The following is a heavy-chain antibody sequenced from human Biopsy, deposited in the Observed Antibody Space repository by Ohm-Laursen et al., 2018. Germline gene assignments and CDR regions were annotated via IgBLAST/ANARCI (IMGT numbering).Heavy chain of an antibody. D-gene: IGHD2/OR15-2a*01. CDR1: GGSISSDY. CDR3: ARATNSTGWPYYYFYGMDV. J-gene: IGHJ6*02. V-gene: IGHV4-59*01. Sequence: GTLSLTCPVSGGSISSDYWSWIRQTPGKGLEWIGYIYHSGSTNYNPSLKSRVTISVDTSKNQFSLRLNSVTAADTAVYYCARATNSTGWPYYYFYGMDVWGQGTTVTVSS. CDR2: IYHSGST.